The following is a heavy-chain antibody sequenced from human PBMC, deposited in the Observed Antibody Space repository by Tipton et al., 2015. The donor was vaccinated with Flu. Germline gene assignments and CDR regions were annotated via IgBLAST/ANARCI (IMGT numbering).Heavy chain of an antibody. CDR3: ATRGHGYNFDFGY. CDR2: SRDKTKSYTT. D-gene: IGHD5-24*01. J-gene: IGHJ4*02. Sequence: SLRLSCAASGFTFSDYYIDWVRQAPGKGLEWVGRSRDKTKSYTTEYAASVKGRFTISRDDSKNSLYLQMNSLKTEDTAVYYCATRGHGYNFDFGYWGQGTLVTVSS. CDR1: GFTFSDYY. V-gene: IGHV3-72*01.